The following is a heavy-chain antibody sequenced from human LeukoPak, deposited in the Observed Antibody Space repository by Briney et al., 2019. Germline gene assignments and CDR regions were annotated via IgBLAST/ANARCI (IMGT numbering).Heavy chain of an antibody. V-gene: IGHV4-34*01. Sequence: PSETLSLTCAVYGGSFSGYYWSWIRQPPGKGLEWIGEINHSGSTNYNPSLKSRVTISVDTSKNQFSLKLSSVTAADTAVYYCARDGAFDICGQGTMVTVSS. J-gene: IGHJ3*02. CDR3: ARDGAFDI. CDR2: INHSGST. CDR1: GGSFSGYY.